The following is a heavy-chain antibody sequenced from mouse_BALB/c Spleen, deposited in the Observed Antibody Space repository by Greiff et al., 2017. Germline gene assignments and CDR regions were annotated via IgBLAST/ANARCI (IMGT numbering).Heavy chain of an antibody. CDR1: GFTFSSYT. V-gene: IGHV5-6-4*01. CDR2: ISSGGSYT. D-gene: IGHD1-2*01. Sequence: EVKLVESGGGLVKPGGSLKLSCAASGFTFSSYTMSWVRQTPEKRLEWVATISSGGSYTYYPDSVKGRFTISRDNAKNTLYLQMSSLKSEHTAMYYCTRSGYDYFDYWGQGTTLTVSS. CDR3: TRSGYDYFDY. J-gene: IGHJ2*01.